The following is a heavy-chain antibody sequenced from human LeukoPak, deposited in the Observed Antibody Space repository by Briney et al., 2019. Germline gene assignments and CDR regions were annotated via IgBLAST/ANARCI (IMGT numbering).Heavy chain of an antibody. J-gene: IGHJ4*02. CDR3: ARDGYNPGFDY. CDR1: GGTFSSYA. D-gene: IGHD5-24*01. V-gene: IGHV1-69*06. CDR2: IIPIFGTA. Sequence: ASVKVSCKASGGTFSSYAISWVRQAPGQGLEWMGGIIPIFGTANYAQKFQGRVTITADKSTSTAYMELSSLRSEDTAVYYCARDGYNPGFDYWGQGTLVTVSS.